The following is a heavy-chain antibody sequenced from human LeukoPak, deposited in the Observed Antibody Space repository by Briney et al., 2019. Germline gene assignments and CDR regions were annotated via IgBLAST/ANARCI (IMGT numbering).Heavy chain of an antibody. CDR1: GGSISSSSYY. V-gene: IGHV4-39*01. CDR2: IYYSGST. CDR3: ARRRYYYDSSGYWAY. J-gene: IGHJ4*02. Sequence: PSETLSLTCTVSGGSISSSSYYWGWIRQPPGKGLEWIGSIYYSGSTYYNPSLKSRVTISVDTSKNQFSLKLSSVTAADTAVYYCARRRYYYDSSGYWAYWGQGTPVTVSS. D-gene: IGHD3-22*01.